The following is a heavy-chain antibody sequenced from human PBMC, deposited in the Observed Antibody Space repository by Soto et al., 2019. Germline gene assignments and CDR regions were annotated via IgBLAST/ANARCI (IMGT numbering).Heavy chain of an antibody. Sequence: ASVKVSCKASGGTFSSYAISWVRQAPGQGLEWMGIINPSGGTTSYAQKFQGRVTMTRDTSTSTVYMELSSLRSEDTAVYYCASFGSKEAFDIWGQGTMVTVSS. CDR3: ASFGSKEAFDI. J-gene: IGHJ3*02. CDR2: INPSGGTT. V-gene: IGHV1-46*03. D-gene: IGHD2-15*01. CDR1: GGTFSSYA.